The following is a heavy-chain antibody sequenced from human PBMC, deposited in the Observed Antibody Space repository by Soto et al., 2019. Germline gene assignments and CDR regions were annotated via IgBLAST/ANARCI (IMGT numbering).Heavy chain of an antibody. V-gene: IGHV1-2*04. CDR1: GYSFTDYY. D-gene: IGHD2-21*02. CDR3: VRSPGDFRYGLDV. Sequence: QVQLVQSGAEVRKPGASVKVSCKASGYSFTDYYIHWVRQAPGQGLEWLGWINPNTGVTHFAQKVQGWVTMTRDTSISTAYMELNRLTSDDTAVYYCVRSPGDFRYGLDVWGQGTTVTVSS. J-gene: IGHJ6*02. CDR2: INPNTGVT.